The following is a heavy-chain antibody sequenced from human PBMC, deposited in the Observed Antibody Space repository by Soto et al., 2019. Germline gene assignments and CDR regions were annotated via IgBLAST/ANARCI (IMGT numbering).Heavy chain of an antibody. J-gene: IGHJ3*01. CDR2: ISGSGGDT. V-gene: IGHV3-23*01. Sequence: GGSLRLSCAASGFTFSSYTMRWGRQAPGKGLEWVSTISGSGGDTYYADSVKGRFTISRDKSKNTLYLQMNSLLAEDAAIYDGVKKRSGRPTGAFYFWGQGTMVTVSS. CDR3: VKKRSGRPTGAFYF. CDR1: GFTFSSYT.